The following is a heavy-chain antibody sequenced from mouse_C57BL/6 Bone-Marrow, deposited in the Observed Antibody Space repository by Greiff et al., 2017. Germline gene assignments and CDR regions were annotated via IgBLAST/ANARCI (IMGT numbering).Heavy chain of an antibody. D-gene: IGHD2-4*01. CDR1: GFTFSSYC. CDR3: ARRAYYDYDEAMDY. Sequence: DVMLVESGGDLVKPGGSLKLSCAASGFTFSSYCMSWVRQTPDKRLEWVATISSGGSYTYYPDSVKGRFTISRDNAKNTLYLQMSSLKSEDTAMYYCARRAYYDYDEAMDYWGQGTSVTVSS. J-gene: IGHJ4*01. CDR2: ISSGGSYT. V-gene: IGHV5-6*02.